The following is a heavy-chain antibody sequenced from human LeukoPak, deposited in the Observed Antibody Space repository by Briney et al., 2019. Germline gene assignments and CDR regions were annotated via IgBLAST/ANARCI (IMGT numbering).Heavy chain of an antibody. V-gene: IGHV3-33*06. CDR3: AKRGYSYDFDY. J-gene: IGHJ4*02. Sequence: PGGSLRLSCAASGFTFSSYGMHRVRQAPGKGLEWVAVIWYDGSNKYYADSVKGRFTISRDNSKDTLYLQMNSLRAEDTAVYYCAKRGYSYDFDYWGQGTLVTVSS. CDR2: IWYDGSNK. CDR1: GFTFSSYG. D-gene: IGHD5-18*01.